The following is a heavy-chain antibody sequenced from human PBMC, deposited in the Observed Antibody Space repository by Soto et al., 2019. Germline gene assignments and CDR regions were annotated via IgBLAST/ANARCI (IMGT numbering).Heavy chain of an antibody. D-gene: IGHD3-22*01. Sequence: SETLSLTCTVSGGSISGYYWSWIRQPPGKGLEWIGYIYYSGSTNYNPSLKSRVTISVDTSKNQFSLKLSSVTAADTAVYYCAACGYYDDYWGQGTLVTVSS. CDR3: AACGYYDDY. J-gene: IGHJ4*02. V-gene: IGHV4-59*01. CDR2: IYYSGST. CDR1: GGSISGYY.